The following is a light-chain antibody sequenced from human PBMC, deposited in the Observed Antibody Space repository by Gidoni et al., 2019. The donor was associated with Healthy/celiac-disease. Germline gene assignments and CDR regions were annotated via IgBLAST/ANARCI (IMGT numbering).Light chain of an antibody. CDR2: DAS. V-gene: IGKV3-11*01. Sequence: EIVLTQSPATLSLSPGERATLSCRASQSASSYLAWYQQKPGQAPRLLIYDASNRATGIPARFSGSGSGTDFTLTISSLEPEDFAVYYCQQRSNWPPKFTFXPXTKVDIK. CDR3: QQRSNWPPKFT. CDR1: QSASSY. J-gene: IGKJ3*01.